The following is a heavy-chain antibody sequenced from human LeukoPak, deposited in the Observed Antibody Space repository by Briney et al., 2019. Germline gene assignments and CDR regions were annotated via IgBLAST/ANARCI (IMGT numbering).Heavy chain of an antibody. D-gene: IGHD3-3*01. Sequence: NASETLSLTCTVSGGSINSYYWSWIRQPPGKGLEWIGYIYYSGTTNYNPSLKSRVTISVDTSKNQFSLKLSSVTAADTAVYYCARGADFWSGYSKKYYFDYWGQGTLVTASS. V-gene: IGHV4-59*01. J-gene: IGHJ4*02. CDR2: IYYSGTT. CDR3: ARGADFWSGYSKKYYFDY. CDR1: GGSINSYY.